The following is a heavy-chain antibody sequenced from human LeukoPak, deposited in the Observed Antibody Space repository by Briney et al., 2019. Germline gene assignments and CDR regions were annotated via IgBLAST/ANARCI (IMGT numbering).Heavy chain of an antibody. CDR1: GYTFTSYD. D-gene: IGHD3-10*01. V-gene: IGHV1-8*01. Sequence: GASVKVSCKASGYTFTSYDINWVRQATGQGLEWMGWMNPNSGNTGYAQKFQGRVTMTRNTSISTAYMELSSLRSEDTAVYYCGRGMIPYYGSGSYRDYWGQGTLVTVSS. CDR3: GRGMIPYYGSGSYRDY. J-gene: IGHJ4*02. CDR2: MNPNSGNT.